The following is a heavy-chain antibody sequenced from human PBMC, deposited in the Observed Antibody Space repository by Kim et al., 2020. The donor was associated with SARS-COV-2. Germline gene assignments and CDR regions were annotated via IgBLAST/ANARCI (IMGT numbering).Heavy chain of an antibody. CDR1: GYTFTSYG. V-gene: IGHV1-18*01. D-gene: IGHD3-22*01. CDR3: ARDLTLYYYDSSTIPPPFDY. J-gene: IGHJ4*02. CDR2: ISAYNGNT. Sequence: PSVMVSCKASGYTFTSYGISWVRQAPGQGLEWMGWISAYNGNTNYAQKLQGRVTMTTDTSTSTAYMELRSLRSDDTAVYYCARDLTLYYYDSSTIPPPFDYWGQGTPVTVSS.